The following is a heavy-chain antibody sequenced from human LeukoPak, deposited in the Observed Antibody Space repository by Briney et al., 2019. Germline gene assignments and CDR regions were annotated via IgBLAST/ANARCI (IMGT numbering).Heavy chain of an antibody. V-gene: IGHV3-66*01. CDR2: ISSSGGT. CDR3: AKDSSGPRD. J-gene: IGHJ4*02. CDR1: VYTVSSHY. D-gene: IGHD3-10*01. Sequence: GGSLRLSCAASVYTVSSHYMSWVRQAPGKGLAWVSDISSSGGTNYSDSVKGRLTNSKDRSKNQRFLQMKSPRAEDTAVYYGAKDSSGPRDWGQGTLVTVSS.